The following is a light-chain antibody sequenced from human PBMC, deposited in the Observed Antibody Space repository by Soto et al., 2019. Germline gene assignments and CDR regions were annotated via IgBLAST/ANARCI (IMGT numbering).Light chain of an antibody. CDR3: SSYTINNTPFV. CDR2: DVT. V-gene: IGLV2-14*03. J-gene: IGLJ1*01. Sequence: QSALTQPASVSGSPGQSITISCTGTSSDIGGYNFVSWYRHHPGRAPKLMIYDVTDRPSGISNRFSGSKSGNTASLTISGLQAEDEADYYCSSYTINNTPFVFGTGTKLTVL. CDR1: SSDIGGYNF.